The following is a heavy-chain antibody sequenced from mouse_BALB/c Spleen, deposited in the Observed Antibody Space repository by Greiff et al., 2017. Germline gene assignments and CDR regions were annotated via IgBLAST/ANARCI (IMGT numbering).Heavy chain of an antibody. V-gene: IGHV2-9*02. D-gene: IGHD2-3*01. Sequence: VQLQQSGPGLVAPSQSLSITCTVSGFSLTSYGVHWVRQPPGKGLEWLGVIWAGGSTNYNSALMSRLSISKDNSKSQVFLKMNSLQTDDTAMYYCASPIYDGYYEGGMDYWGQGTSVTVSS. CDR3: ASPIYDGYYEGGMDY. J-gene: IGHJ4*01. CDR2: IWAGGST. CDR1: GFSLTSYG.